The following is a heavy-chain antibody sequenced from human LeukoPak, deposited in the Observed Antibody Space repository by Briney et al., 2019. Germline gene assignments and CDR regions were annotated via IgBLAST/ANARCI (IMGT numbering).Heavy chain of an antibody. Sequence: ASVKVSCKASGGTFSSYAISWVRQAPGQGLEWMGRIIPILGIANYAQKFQGRVTITADKSTSTAYMELSSLRSEDTAVYYCARDTPQDDSDSSGYYIDYWGQGTLVTVSS. CDR2: IIPILGIA. CDR3: ARDTPQDDSDSSGYYIDY. V-gene: IGHV1-69*04. D-gene: IGHD3-22*01. CDR1: GGTFSSYA. J-gene: IGHJ4*02.